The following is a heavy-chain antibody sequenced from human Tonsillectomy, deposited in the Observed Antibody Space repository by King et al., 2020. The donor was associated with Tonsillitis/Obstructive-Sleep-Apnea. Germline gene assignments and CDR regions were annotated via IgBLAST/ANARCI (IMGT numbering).Heavy chain of an antibody. CDR2: IYYSGST. D-gene: IGHD2-21*01. Sequence: QLQESGPGLVKPSETLSLTCTVSGGSISSSSYYWGWIRQPPGKGLEWIGSIYYSGSTYYNPSLKSRVTISVDTSKNQFSLKLSSVTAADTAVYYCARRVGVVVIAPTFDIWGQGTMVTVSX. V-gene: IGHV4-39*01. CDR3: ARRVGVVVIAPTFDI. J-gene: IGHJ3*02. CDR1: GGSISSSSYY.